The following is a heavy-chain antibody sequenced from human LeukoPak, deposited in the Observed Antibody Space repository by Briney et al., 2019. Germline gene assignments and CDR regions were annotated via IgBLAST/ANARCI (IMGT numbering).Heavy chain of an antibody. Sequence: SETLSLTCAVSGYSISSGYYWGWIRQPPGKGLEWIGSIYHSGSTYYNPSLKSRVTISVDTSKNQFSLKLSSVTAADTAVYYCARSIAAAGTLGWRFPTFVDYWGQGTLVTVFS. CDR1: GYSISSGYY. CDR3: ARSIAAAGTLGWRFPTFVDY. CDR2: IYHSGST. V-gene: IGHV4-38-2*01. D-gene: IGHD6-13*01. J-gene: IGHJ4*02.